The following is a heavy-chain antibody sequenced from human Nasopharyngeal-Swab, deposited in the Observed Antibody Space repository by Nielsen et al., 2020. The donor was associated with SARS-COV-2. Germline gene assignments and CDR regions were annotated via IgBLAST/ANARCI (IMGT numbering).Heavy chain of an antibody. CDR1: GGTFSSYA. V-gene: IGHV1-69*13. CDR2: IIPIFGTA. J-gene: IGHJ3*02. Sequence: SVKVSCKASGGTFSSYAISWVRQAPGQRLEWMGGIIPIFGTANYAQKFQGRVTITADESTSTVYMELGSLRSEDTAVYYCARERLGAFDIWGQGTMVTVSS. CDR3: ARERLGAFDI. D-gene: IGHD3-16*01.